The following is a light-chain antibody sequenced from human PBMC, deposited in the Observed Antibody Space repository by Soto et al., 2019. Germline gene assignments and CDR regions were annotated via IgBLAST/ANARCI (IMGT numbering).Light chain of an antibody. CDR3: CSYTGNKVFV. J-gene: IGLJ1*01. CDR1: TIGAHSF. CDR2: DVS. Sequence: QSVLTQPRSLSGSPGQSVTISCTGPTIGAHSFVSWYQDRPDKVPKLLIYDVSQRPSGIPDRFSGSRSANTASLTISGLQADDAAAYYCCSYTGNKVFVFGTGTKVTAL. V-gene: IGLV2-11*01.